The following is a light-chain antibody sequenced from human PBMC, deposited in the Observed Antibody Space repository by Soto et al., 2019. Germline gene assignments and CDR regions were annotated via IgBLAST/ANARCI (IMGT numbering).Light chain of an antibody. J-gene: IGKJ2*01. V-gene: IGKV3-20*01. CDR1: QSLNSNF. Sequence: EIVLTQSPGTLSLSPGESATLSCRASQSLNSNFLAWYQQKPGQAPRLLVYAASSRATGIPDRLSGSASGTVFTLTISRLEPEDFAVYYCQQYDTSPPRYTFGQGTKLEIK. CDR3: QQYDTSPPRYT. CDR2: AAS.